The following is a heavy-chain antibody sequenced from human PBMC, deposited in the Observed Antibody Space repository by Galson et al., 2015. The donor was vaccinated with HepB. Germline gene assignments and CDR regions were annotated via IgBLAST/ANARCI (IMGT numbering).Heavy chain of an antibody. CDR3: ARNGYSGYDSDYYYYYGMDV. CDR2: ISAYNGYT. D-gene: IGHD5-12*01. CDR1: GYTFTSYG. J-gene: IGHJ6*02. Sequence: SVKVSCKASGYTFTSYGISWVRQAPGQGLEWMGCISAYNGYTKYAQKLQGRVTMTTDTSTSTAYMELRSLRSDDTAVYYCARNGYSGYDSDYYYYYGMDVWGQGTRSPSP. V-gene: IGHV1-18*04.